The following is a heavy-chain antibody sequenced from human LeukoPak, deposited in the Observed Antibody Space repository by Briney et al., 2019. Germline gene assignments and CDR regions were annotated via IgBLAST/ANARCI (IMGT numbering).Heavy chain of an antibody. V-gene: IGHV3-23*01. CDR2: ISASGVMT. Sequence: PGGSLRLSCAASGFTFTNYAMTWVRQAPGKGLEWVSSISASGVMTYCADSVKGRFTVSRDNSKNSLYLQMSSLTAADTAVYYCAKDRSIGTYYTFDHWGQGTLVTVSS. J-gene: IGHJ4*02. CDR1: GFTFTNYA. CDR3: AKDRSIGTYYTFDH. D-gene: IGHD1-26*01.